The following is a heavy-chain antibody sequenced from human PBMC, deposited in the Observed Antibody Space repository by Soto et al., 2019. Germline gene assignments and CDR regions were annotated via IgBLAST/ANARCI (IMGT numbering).Heavy chain of an antibody. CDR1: GFTFSGYG. D-gene: IGHD6-13*01. CDR2: ISYDGSNK. V-gene: IGHV3-30-3*01. Sequence: GGSRRRFWAASGFTFSGYGMHWVRQAPGKGLEWVAVISYDGSNKYYADSVKGRFTISRDNSKNTLYLQMNSLRAEDTAVYYCAREKAPYSSRWYLFDPWGQGTLVTVSS. CDR3: AREKAPYSSRWYLFDP. J-gene: IGHJ5*02.